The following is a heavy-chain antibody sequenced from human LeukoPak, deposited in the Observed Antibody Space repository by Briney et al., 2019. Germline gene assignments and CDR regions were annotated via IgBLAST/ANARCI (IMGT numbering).Heavy chain of an antibody. J-gene: IGHJ2*01. CDR3: ARTDIVLMVYAIVHFDL. CDR2: IYYSGST. Sequence: SETLSLTCTVSGGSISSGSYYWGWIRQPPGKGLEWIASIYYSGSTYYNPSLKSRVTISVDTSKNQFSLKLNSVTAADTAVYYCARTDIVLMVYAIVHFDLWGRGTLVTASS. CDR1: GGSISSGSYY. D-gene: IGHD2-8*01. V-gene: IGHV4-39*01.